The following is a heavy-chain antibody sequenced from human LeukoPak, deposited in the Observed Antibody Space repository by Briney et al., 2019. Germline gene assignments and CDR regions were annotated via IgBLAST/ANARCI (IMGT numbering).Heavy chain of an antibody. V-gene: IGHV3-9*01. Sequence: SLRLSCAASGFTFDDYAMPWVRQAPGKGLEWVSGISWNSGSIGYADSVKGRFTISRDNAKNSLYLQMNSLRAEDTALYYCAKDRASLYSGSYSPTVYYFDYWGQGTLVTVSS. CDR3: AKDRASLYSGSYSPTVYYFDY. D-gene: IGHD1-26*01. CDR1: GFTFDDYA. CDR2: ISWNSGSI. J-gene: IGHJ4*02.